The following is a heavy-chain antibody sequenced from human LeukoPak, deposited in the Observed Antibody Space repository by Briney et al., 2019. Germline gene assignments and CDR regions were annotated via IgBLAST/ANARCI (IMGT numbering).Heavy chain of an antibody. V-gene: IGHV1-3*04. CDR2: INTGNGNT. J-gene: IGHJ4*02. CDR3: ARNTETAIPLPYYFDY. Sequence: ASVKVSCKASGGTFRSNAISWVRQAPGQRLECMGWINTGNGNTKYSQKFQGRVTITRGTSASTAYMDLSSLRSEDTAVYYCARNTETAIPLPYYFDYWGQGTLVTVSS. CDR1: GGTFRSNA. D-gene: IGHD2-21*02.